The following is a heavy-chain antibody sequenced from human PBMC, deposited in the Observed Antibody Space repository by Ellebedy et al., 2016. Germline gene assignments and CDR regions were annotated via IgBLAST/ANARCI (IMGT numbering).Heavy chain of an antibody. V-gene: IGHV3-23*01. CDR1: GFTFSSYA. CDR2: ISGSGGST. J-gene: IGHJ4*02. CDR3: ARSDYGDQTFDY. D-gene: IGHD4-17*01. Sequence: GESLKISXAASGFTFSSYAMSWVRQAPGKGLEWVSAISGSGGSTYYADSVKGRFTISRDNAKSSLYLQMNSLRAEDTAVYYCARSDYGDQTFDYWGQGTLVTVSS.